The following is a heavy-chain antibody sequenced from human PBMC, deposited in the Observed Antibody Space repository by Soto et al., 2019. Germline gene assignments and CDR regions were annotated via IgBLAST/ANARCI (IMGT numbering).Heavy chain of an antibody. V-gene: IGHV4-59*01. CDR2: IYYSGST. CDR1: GGSISSYY. Sequence: QVQLQESGPGLVKPSETLSLTCTVSGGSISSYYWSWIRQPPGKGLEWIGYIYYSGSTNYNPSLKSRVTISVDTSKNQFSLKLSSVTAADTAVYYCARGYSSSWYVYAYWGQGTLGTVSS. D-gene: IGHD6-13*01. CDR3: ARGYSSSWYVYAY. J-gene: IGHJ4*02.